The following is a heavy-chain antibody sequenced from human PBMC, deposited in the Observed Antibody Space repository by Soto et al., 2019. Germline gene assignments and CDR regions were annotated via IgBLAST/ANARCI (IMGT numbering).Heavy chain of an antibody. J-gene: IGHJ6*02. V-gene: IGHV3-23*01. D-gene: IGHD2-2*01. CDR2: ISGSGGST. CDR3: AKTQLGTYYYYGMDV. Sequence: GSLRLSCAASGFTFSSYAMSWVRQAPGKGLEWVSAISGSGGSTYYADSVKGRFTISRDNSKNTLYLQMNSLRAEDTAVYYCAKTQLGTYYYYGMDVWGQGTTVTVSS. CDR1: GFTFSSYA.